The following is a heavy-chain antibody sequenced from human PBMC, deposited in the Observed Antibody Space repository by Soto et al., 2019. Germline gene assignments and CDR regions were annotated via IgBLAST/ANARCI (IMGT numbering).Heavy chain of an antibody. CDR1: GFSVSTSGVG. Sequence: QITLKESGPTLVKPTQTLTLTCTFSGFSVSTSGVGVAWIRQPPGKALEWLALIYWDDDKRYSPFLQSRVTITKDTSKNQVVLTMTNTDPVDTATYYCAHKGGRGAAMDVWGQGTTVTVSS. J-gene: IGHJ6*02. CDR3: AHKGGRGAAMDV. CDR2: IYWDDDK. D-gene: IGHD2-15*01. V-gene: IGHV2-5*02.